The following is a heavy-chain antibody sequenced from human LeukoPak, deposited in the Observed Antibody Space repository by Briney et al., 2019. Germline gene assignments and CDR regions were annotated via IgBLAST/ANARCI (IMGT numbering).Heavy chain of an antibody. CDR1: GGSINDYY. D-gene: IGHD3-10*01. J-gene: IGHJ4*02. CDR2: IYYSGST. V-gene: IGHV4-59*01. CDR3: ARQNTGLDY. Sequence: PSETLSLTCTVSGGSINDYYWSWIRQPPGKGLEWIGYIYYSGSTNYNPSLRSRVTISVDTSKNRFSLRLSSVTAADTAVYYCARQNTGLDYWDQGTLVTVSS.